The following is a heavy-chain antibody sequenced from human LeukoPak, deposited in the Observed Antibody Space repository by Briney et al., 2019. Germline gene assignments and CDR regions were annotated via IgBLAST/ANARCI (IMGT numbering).Heavy chain of an antibody. CDR2: ISGSDSST. CDR3: AKEVAARPAARIYYFGY. J-gene: IGHJ4*02. Sequence: GGSLRLSCAASGFTFSDYAMTWVRQAPGKGLEWVSTISGSDSSTYYADSVKGRFSISRDNSKNTLYLQMNSLRAEDTAVYYCAKEVAARPAARIYYFGYWGQGTLVTVSS. D-gene: IGHD6-6*01. V-gene: IGHV3-23*01. CDR1: GFTFSDYA.